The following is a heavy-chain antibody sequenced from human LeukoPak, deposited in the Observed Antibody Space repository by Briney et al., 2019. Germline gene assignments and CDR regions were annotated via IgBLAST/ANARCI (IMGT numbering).Heavy chain of an antibody. CDR1: GGSMSSYY. J-gene: IGHJ4*02. V-gene: IGHV4-59*08. CDR3: ARMGNPATVTTDY. CDR2: IYYSGST. D-gene: IGHD4-17*01. Sequence: PSETLSLTCTVSGGSMSSYYWSWIRQPPGKGLEWIGYIYYSGSTNYNPSLKSRVTISVDTSKNQFSLKLSSVTAADTAVYYCARMGNPATVTTDYWGQGTLVTVSS.